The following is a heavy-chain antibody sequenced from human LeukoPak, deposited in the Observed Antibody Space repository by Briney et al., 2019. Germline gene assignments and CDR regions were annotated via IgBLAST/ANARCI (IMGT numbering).Heavy chain of an antibody. CDR3: ARGLGGHYDFWSGYYTGFDY. Sequence: GASVKVSCKASGYTFTSYGISWVRQAPGQGLEWMGWISAYNGNTNYAQRLQGRVTMTTDTSTSTAYMELRSLRSDDTAVYYCARGLGGHYDFWSGYYTGFDYWGQGTLVTVSS. J-gene: IGHJ4*02. V-gene: IGHV1-18*01. CDR1: GYTFTSYG. D-gene: IGHD3-3*01. CDR2: ISAYNGNT.